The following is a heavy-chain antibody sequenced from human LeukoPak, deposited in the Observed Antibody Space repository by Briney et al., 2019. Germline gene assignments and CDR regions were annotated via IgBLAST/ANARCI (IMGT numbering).Heavy chain of an antibody. CDR3: ATRPSGSYYLSFDY. CDR2: FDPEDGET. J-gene: IGHJ4*02. V-gene: IGHV1-24*01. CDR1: GYTLTELS. Sequence: ASVKVSCKVSGYTLTELSMHWVRQAPGKGLEWMGGFDPEDGETIYAQKFQGRVTMTEDTSTDTAYMELSSLRSEDTAVYYCATRPSGSYYLSFDYWGQGTLVTVSS. D-gene: IGHD1-26*01.